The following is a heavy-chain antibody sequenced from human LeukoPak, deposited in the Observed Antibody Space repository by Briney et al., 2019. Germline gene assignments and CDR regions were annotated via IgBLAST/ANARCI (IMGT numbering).Heavy chain of an antibody. D-gene: IGHD3/OR15-3a*01. CDR1: GVSISSSNSY. J-gene: IGHJ4*02. Sequence: SETLSLTCTVSGVSISSSNSYWGWIRKPPGKGLEWIGSIYYRGNTYYNASLKSQLSISIDTDKNLFSMRHTSVTAADTAVHCCARQTGSGLFMLPGGQGTLVTVSS. CDR2: IYYRGNT. CDR3: ARQTGSGLFMLP. V-gene: IGHV4-39*01.